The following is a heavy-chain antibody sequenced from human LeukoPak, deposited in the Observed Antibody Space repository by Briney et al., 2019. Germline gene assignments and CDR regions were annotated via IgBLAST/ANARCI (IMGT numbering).Heavy chain of an antibody. CDR2: IGSGSSPI. Sequence: GGSLRLSCVASGFTFSTFGMNWVRQAPGKGLEWVSYIGSGSSPIYYAGSVKGRFTMSRDNAKNSLYLQMNSLRDEDAAVYYCARASPSGYDYWGQGTLVTVSS. CDR1: GFTFSTFG. D-gene: IGHD3-22*01. V-gene: IGHV3-48*02. CDR3: ARASPSGYDY. J-gene: IGHJ4*02.